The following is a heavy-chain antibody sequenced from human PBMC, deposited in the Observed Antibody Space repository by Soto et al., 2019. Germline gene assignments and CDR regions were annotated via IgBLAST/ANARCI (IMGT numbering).Heavy chain of an antibody. CDR1: LFSFSTCA. V-gene: IGHV3-23*01. D-gene: IGHD1-1*01. CDR2: ISSNSAAT. J-gene: IGHJ4*02. CDR3: ATQDFRGATGTT. Sequence: GSLRLSCVASLFSFSTCAMGWVRQAPGKGLEWVSLISSNSAATYYTDSVKGRFTISRDNSKNTLYLQMKSLRAEDTAIYKCATQDFRGATGTTWGQGTLVTVSS.